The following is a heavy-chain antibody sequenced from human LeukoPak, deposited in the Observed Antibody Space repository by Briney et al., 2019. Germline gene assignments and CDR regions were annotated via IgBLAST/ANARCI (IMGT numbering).Heavy chain of an antibody. D-gene: IGHD3-10*01. V-gene: IGHV2-70*11. CDR3: ARSQYYYGSGSYYPGLFDY. J-gene: IGHJ4*02. CDR2: IDWDDDK. CDR1: GFSLSTSGMC. Sequence: SGPTLVNPTQTLTLTCTFSGFSLSTSGMCVSWIRQPPGEALEWLARIDWDDDKYYSTSLKTRLTISKDTSKNQVVLTMTNMDPVDTATYYCARSQYYYGSGSYYPGLFDYWGQGTLVTVSS.